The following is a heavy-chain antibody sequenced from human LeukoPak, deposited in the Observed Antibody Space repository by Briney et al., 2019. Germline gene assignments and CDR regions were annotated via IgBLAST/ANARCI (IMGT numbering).Heavy chain of an antibody. D-gene: IGHD1-26*01. CDR1: GGSISSSSYY. CDR3: ARHLLGSYYYYYYMDV. J-gene: IGHJ6*03. CDR2: IYYSRST. V-gene: IGHV4-39*01. Sequence: SETLSLTCTVSGGSISSSSYYWGWIRQPPGKGLEWIGSIYYSRSTYYNPSLKSRVTISVDTSKNQFSLKLSSVTAADTAVYYCARHLLGSYYYYYYMDVWGKGTTVTISS.